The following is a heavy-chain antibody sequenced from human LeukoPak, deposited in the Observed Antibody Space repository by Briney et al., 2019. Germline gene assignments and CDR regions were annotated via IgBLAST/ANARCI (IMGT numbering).Heavy chain of an antibody. CDR2: IYSDNT. V-gene: IGHV3-53*01. CDR3: ARDGVTMVRGVKVLDYYYYYMDV. CDR1: GFTVSSNS. Sequence: GGSLRLSCTVSGFTVSSNSMSWVRQAPGKGLEWVSFIYSDNTHYSDSVKGRFTISRDNSKNTLYLQMNSLRAEDTAVYYCARDGVTMVRGVKVLDYYYYYMDVWGKGTTVTISS. J-gene: IGHJ6*03. D-gene: IGHD3-10*01.